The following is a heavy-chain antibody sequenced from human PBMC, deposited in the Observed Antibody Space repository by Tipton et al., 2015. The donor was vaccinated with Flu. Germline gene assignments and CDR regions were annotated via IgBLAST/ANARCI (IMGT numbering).Heavy chain of an antibody. J-gene: IGHJ5*02. V-gene: IGHV4-39*07. CDR3: ARDRYDILTGSFSWFDP. CDR1: GDSITSSSFY. D-gene: IGHD3-9*01. CDR2: VSHSGST. Sequence: TLSLTCTVSGDSITSSSFYWGWIRQPPGKGLEWIGSVSHSGSTSYNPSLKSRLVLSIDTSKSQFSLTLRSVTAADTAVYYCARDRYDILTGSFSWFDPWGQGTLVTVAS.